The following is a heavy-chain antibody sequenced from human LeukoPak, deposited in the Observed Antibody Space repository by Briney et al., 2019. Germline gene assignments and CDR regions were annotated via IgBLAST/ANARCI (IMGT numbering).Heavy chain of an antibody. D-gene: IGHD1-26*01. CDR2: INWNGGST. V-gene: IGHV3-20*04. CDR1: GFTFDDYG. CDR3: AKDTGGSYYRGRLDY. Sequence: PGGSLRLSCAASGFTFDDYGMSWVRQAPGKGLEWVSGINWNGGSTGYADSVKGRFTISRDNAKNSLYLQMNSLRAEDTALYYCAKDTGGSYYRGRLDYWGQGTLVTVSS. J-gene: IGHJ4*02.